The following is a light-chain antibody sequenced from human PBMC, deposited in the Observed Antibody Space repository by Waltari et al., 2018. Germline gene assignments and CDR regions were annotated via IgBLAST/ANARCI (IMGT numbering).Light chain of an antibody. J-gene: IGKJ4*01. Sequence: NVLTQSPGTLSLSPGEGATLSCRASQSCSSSLAWYQQKPGQAPRLLIYGASTRATGLPARFSGSGSGTEFTLMISSLQSEDFAVYYCQQYNNWPLTFGGGTRVEI. CDR3: QQYNNWPLT. CDR2: GAS. CDR1: QSCSSS. V-gene: IGKV3-15*01.